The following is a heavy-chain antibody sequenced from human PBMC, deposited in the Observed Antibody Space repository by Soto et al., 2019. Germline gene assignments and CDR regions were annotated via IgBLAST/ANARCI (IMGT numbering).Heavy chain of an antibody. D-gene: IGHD3-3*02. CDR2: IYYSGST. Sequence: ETLSLTCTVSGGSISSYYWSWIRQPPGKGLEWIGYIYYSGSTNYNPSLKSRVTISVDTSKNQFSLKLSSVTAADTAVYYCARARDPALYGMDVWGQGTTVTVSS. V-gene: IGHV4-59*01. CDR1: GGSISSYY. CDR3: ARARDPALYGMDV. J-gene: IGHJ6*02.